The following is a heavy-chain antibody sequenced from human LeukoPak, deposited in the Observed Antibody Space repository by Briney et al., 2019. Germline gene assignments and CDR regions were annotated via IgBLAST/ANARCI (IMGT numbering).Heavy chain of an antibody. D-gene: IGHD6-19*01. CDR3: TRSGDSSTSGGGLDI. CDR1: GFDFRNYY. CDR2: LSNDGDSA. V-gene: IGHV3-74*03. Sequence: GGSLRLSCTASGFDFRNYYMHWVRQAPGKGLVWVSRLSNDGDSATYADPVKGRFTISRDNAKSTMHLQLSSLRVEDTALYYCTRSGDSSTSGGGLDIWGQGTLVTVSS. J-gene: IGHJ3*02.